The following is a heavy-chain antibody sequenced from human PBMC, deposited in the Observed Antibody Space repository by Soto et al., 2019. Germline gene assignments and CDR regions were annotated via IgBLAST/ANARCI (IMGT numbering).Heavy chain of an antibody. V-gene: IGHV4-34*01. CDR3: ARAGDYGDYSFDY. D-gene: IGHD4-17*01. J-gene: IGHJ4*02. CDR2: INHSGST. Sequence: QVQLQQWGAGLLKPSETLSLTCAVYGGSFSGYYWSWIRQPPGKGLEWIGEINHSGSTNYNPSLNIRVTISVDTSKNQFSLTLSSVPAADTAVYYCARAGDYGDYSFDYWGQGTLVTVSS. CDR1: GGSFSGYY.